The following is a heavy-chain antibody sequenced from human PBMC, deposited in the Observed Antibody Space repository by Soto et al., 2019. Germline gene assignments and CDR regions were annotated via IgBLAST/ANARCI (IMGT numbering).Heavy chain of an antibody. CDR3: ARHVYYDFWSGYHLDV. Sequence: GESLKISCKGSGYSFTSYWIGWVRQMPVKGLEWMGIIYPGDSDTRYSPSFQGQVTISADKSISTAYLQWSSLKASDAAMYYCARHVYYDFWSGYHLDVWGKRTTVTVSS. V-gene: IGHV5-51*01. CDR2: IYPGDSDT. D-gene: IGHD3-3*01. J-gene: IGHJ6*04. CDR1: GYSFTSYW.